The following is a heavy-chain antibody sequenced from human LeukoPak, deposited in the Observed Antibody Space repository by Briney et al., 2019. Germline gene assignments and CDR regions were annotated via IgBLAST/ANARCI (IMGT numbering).Heavy chain of an antibody. CDR3: ARQGIHLWFDF. D-gene: IGHD5-18*01. V-gene: IGHV3-30*03. CDR2: ISYDGSNK. J-gene: IGHJ4*02. CDR1: GFTFSSYG. Sequence: PGGSLRLSCAASGFTFSSYGMHWVRQAPGKGLEWVAVISYDGSNKYYADSVKGRFTISRDNSKNTLYLQMNSLRAEDTAVYYCARQGIHLWFDFWGQGTLVTVSS.